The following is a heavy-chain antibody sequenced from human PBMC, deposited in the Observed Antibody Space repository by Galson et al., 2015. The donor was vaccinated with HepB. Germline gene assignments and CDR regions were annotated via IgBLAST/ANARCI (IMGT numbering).Heavy chain of an antibody. CDR3: AKEGNGDFDY. CDR2: ISGTGSST. V-gene: IGHV3-23*01. CDR1: GFSFSPNA. J-gene: IGHJ4*02. D-gene: IGHD2-8*01. Sequence: SLRLSCAASGFSFSPNATSWVRQAPGKGLEWVSAISGTGSSTYYSDSVKGRFTISRDNSKNTLYLQMNSLRAEDTAFYFCAKEGNGDFDYWGQGTLVTVSS.